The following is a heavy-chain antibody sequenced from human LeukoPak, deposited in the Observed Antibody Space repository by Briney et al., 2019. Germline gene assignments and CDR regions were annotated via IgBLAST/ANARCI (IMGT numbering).Heavy chain of an antibody. D-gene: IGHD3-3*01. CDR1: GFTFSSYS. V-gene: IGHV3-21*04. CDR3: AKANGYYTFYFYAMDV. CDR2: ISSSSSYI. J-gene: IGHJ6*02. Sequence: GGSLRLSCAASGFTFSSYSMNWVRQAPGKGLEWVSSISSSSSYIYYADSVKGRFTISRDNSKNTLYLQMNSLRAEDTAVYYCAKANGYYTFYFYAMDVWGQGTTVTVSS.